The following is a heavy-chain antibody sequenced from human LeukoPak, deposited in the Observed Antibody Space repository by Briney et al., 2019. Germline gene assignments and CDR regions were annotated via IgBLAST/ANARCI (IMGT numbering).Heavy chain of an antibody. J-gene: IGHJ4*02. CDR2: ISYDGSNK. D-gene: IGHD2-15*01. CDR1: GFTLGSHG. CDR3: ASPIGGY. Sequence: GGSLRLSCIASGFTLGSHGMFWVRQAPGKGLEWVTFISYDGSNKYYGESMKGRFTVSRDNSKNTLYLQMNSLRAEDTAVYYCASPIGGYWGQGTLVTVSS. V-gene: IGHV3-30*12.